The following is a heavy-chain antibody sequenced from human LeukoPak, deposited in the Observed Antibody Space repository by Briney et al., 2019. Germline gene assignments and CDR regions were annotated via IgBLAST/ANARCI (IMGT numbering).Heavy chain of an antibody. CDR2: IYHSGST. CDR3: ARGSYSNYGGLYY. D-gene: IGHD4-11*01. V-gene: IGHV4-4*02. Sequence: PSETLSLTCAVSGGSISSSNWWSWVRQPPGKGLEWIGEIYHSGSTNYHPSLKSRVTISVDKSKNQFSLKLSSVTAADTAVYYCARGSYSNYGGLYYWGQGTLVTVSS. J-gene: IGHJ4*02. CDR1: GGSISSSNW.